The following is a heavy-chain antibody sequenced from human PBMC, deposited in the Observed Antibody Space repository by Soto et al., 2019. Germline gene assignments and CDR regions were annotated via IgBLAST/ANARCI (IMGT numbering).Heavy chain of an antibody. CDR1: GVSINNAKDN. D-gene: IGHD1-7*01. J-gene: IGHJ4*02. V-gene: IGHV4-30-4*01. CDR3: ARDRPHLQETTGRIDS. Sequence: QVQLQESGPGLVKPSQTLSLTCTVSGVSINNAKDNWTWIRQPPGKGLEYIGYITYSGNTFYKSSLKSRIKMSVDTSKNPFSLRLTSVTAADTAVYYCARDRPHLQETTGRIDSWGQGRLVPVS. CDR2: ITYSGNT.